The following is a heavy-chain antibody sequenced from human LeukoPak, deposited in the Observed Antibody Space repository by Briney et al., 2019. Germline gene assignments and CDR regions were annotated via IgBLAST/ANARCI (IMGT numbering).Heavy chain of an antibody. V-gene: IGHV4-59*01. CDR3: ARDLNGVVTV. CDR2: IYYSGST. J-gene: IGHJ4*02. D-gene: IGHD2-21*02. CDR1: GGSISSYY. Sequence: PSETLSLTCTVSGGSISSYYWSWIRQPPGKGLEWNGYIYYSGSTNYNPSLKSRVTISVDTSKNQFSLKLSSVTAADTAVYYCARDLNGVVTVWGQGTLVTVSS.